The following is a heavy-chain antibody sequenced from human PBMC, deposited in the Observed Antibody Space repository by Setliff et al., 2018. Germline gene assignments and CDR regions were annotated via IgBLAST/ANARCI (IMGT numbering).Heavy chain of an antibody. Sequence: SETLSLTCTVSGYFISSGYYWGWIRQPPGKGLEWIGSIYHSGSTYYNPSLKSRVTISVDTSKNQFSLKLSSVTAADTAVYYCARDKPIIVGAPMDWFDPWGQGTLVTVSS. D-gene: IGHD1-26*01. V-gene: IGHV4-38-2*02. CDR2: IYHSGST. CDR3: ARDKPIIVGAPMDWFDP. J-gene: IGHJ5*02. CDR1: GYFISSGYY.